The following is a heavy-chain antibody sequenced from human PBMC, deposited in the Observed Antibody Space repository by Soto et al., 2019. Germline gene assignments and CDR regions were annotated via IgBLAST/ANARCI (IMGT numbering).Heavy chain of an antibody. CDR3: ARHSARRYSYGGRVDY. D-gene: IGHD5-18*01. V-gene: IGHV4-39*01. J-gene: IGHJ4*02. CDR1: GGSISSSSYY. CDR2: IYYSGST. Sequence: QLQLQESCPGLVKPSETLSLTCTVSGGSISSSSYYWGWIRQPPGKGLEWIGSIYYSGSTYYNPSLKSRVTISVDTSKNQFPLKLSSVTAADTAVYYCARHSARRYSYGGRVDYWGQGTLVTVSS.